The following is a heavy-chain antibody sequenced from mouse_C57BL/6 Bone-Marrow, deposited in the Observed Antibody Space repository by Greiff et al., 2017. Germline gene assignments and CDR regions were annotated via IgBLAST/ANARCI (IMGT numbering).Heavy chain of an antibody. CDR3: ARHGYYGYWYFDV. CDR2: IWSDGST. CDR1: GFSLTSYG. Sequence: VQLQQSGPGLVAPSQSLSITCTVSGFSLTSYGVHWVRQPPGKGLEWLVVIWSDGSTTYNSALKSRLSISKDNSKSQVFLKMNSLQTDDTAMDYCARHGYYGYWYFDVWGTGTTVTVSS. D-gene: IGHD2-3*01. J-gene: IGHJ1*03. V-gene: IGHV2-6-1*01.